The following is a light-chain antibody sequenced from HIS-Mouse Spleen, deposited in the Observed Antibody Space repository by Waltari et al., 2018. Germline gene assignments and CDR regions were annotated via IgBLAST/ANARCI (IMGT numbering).Light chain of an antibody. CDR3: CSYAGSSTWV. J-gene: IGLJ3*02. Sequence: QSALTQPASVSGAPGQSITISFTGTSSNVGSYNLVSWYQQHPGKAPKPMIYEGSKRPSGVSKRFSGSKSGNTASLTISGLQAEDEADYYCCSYAGSSTWVFGGGTKLTVL. V-gene: IGLV2-23*01. CDR1: SSNVGSYNL. CDR2: EGS.